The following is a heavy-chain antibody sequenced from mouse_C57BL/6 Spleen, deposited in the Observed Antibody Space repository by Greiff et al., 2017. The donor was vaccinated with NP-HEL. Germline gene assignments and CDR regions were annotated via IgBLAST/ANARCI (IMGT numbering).Heavy chain of an antibody. J-gene: IGHJ2*01. Sequence: QVQLQQPGADLVKPGASVKLSCKASGYTFTSYWMHWVKQRPGRGLEWIGRIDPNSGGTKFNEKFKTKATLTVDKPSSTAYMQLNSLTSEDSAVYCCARQLFDYWGQGTTLTVSS. CDR2: IDPNSGGT. V-gene: IGHV1-62-3*01. CDR1: GYTFTSYW. D-gene: IGHD3-1*01. CDR3: ARQLFDY.